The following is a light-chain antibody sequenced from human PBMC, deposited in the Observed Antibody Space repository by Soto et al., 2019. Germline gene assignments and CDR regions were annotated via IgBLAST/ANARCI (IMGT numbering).Light chain of an antibody. V-gene: IGKV3-20*01. CDR3: QQYGSSPRT. CDR2: GAS. Sequence: EIVLTQSPGALSLSPGERATLSCGASQSVSSSYLAWYQQKPGQAPRLLIYGASTRATGIPDRFSGSGSGTDFPLTISRREPEDFAVYYCQQYGSSPRTFGQGTKVEIK. CDR1: QSVSSSY. J-gene: IGKJ1*01.